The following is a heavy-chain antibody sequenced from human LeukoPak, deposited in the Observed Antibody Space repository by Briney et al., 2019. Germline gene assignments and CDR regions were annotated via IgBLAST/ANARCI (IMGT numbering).Heavy chain of an antibody. V-gene: IGHV4-59*01. CDR3: ARDGYYYDSSGYYYYYYGMDV. CDR2: IYYSGST. CDR1: GGSISSYY. Sequence: PSETLSLTCTVSGGSISSYYWSWIRQPPGKGLGWIGYIYYSGSTNYNPSLKSRVTISVDTSKNQFSLKLSSVTAADTAVYYCARDGYYYDSSGYYYYYYGMDVWGQGTTVTVSS. D-gene: IGHD3-22*01. J-gene: IGHJ6*02.